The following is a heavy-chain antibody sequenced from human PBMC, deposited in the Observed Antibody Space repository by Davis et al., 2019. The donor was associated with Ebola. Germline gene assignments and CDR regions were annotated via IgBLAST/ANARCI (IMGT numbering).Heavy chain of an antibody. CDR2: INPNSGGT. Sequence: ASVKVSCKASGYTFTSYGISWVRQAPGQGLEWMGWINPNSGGTNYAQKFQGWVTMTRDTSISTAYMELSRLRSDDTAVYYCARGPGTYCSGGSCYYYYGMDVWGQGTTVTVSS. CDR1: GYTFTSYG. V-gene: IGHV1-2*04. D-gene: IGHD2-15*01. CDR3: ARGPGTYCSGGSCYYYYGMDV. J-gene: IGHJ6*02.